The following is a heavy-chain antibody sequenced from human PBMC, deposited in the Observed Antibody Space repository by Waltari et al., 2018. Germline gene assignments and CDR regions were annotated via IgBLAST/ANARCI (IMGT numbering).Heavy chain of an antibody. CDR3: ATYVGASVGTAAFDV. D-gene: IGHD3-16*01. V-gene: IGHV4-39*01. J-gene: IGHJ3*01. CDR2: ISYSGAT. Sequence: QLHLQESGPGLVKPSETLSLPCSVPGGSITTSRPYWGWIRQPPGKGLEWTGTISYSGATYYNPSLRSRVTISLDTSKNQFSLKLNSVTAADTAVYYCATYVGASVGTAAFDVWGQGTMVTVSS. CDR1: GGSITTSRPY.